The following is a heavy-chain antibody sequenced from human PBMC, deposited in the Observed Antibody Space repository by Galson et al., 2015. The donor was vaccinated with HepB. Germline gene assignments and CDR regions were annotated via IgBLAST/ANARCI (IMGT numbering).Heavy chain of an antibody. CDR2: IKQDGSEQ. J-gene: IGHJ6*02. Sequence: RLSCAASGFTISSYWMTWVRQAPGKGLEWVGNIKQDGSEQYYVDSVKGRFTISRDNAKNSLYLQMNSLRAEDTAVYYCARAARDSAYGLDVWGQGTTVTVSS. CDR1: GFTISSYW. CDR3: ARAARDSAYGLDV. V-gene: IGHV3-7*03. D-gene: IGHD4-11*01.